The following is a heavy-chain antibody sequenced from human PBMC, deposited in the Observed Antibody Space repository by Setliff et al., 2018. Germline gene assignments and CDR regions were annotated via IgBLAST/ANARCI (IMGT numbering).Heavy chain of an antibody. V-gene: IGHV3-43D*04. D-gene: IGHD1-20*01. CDR2: ISWDGVTT. CDR1: GFSFSGYY. J-gene: IGHJ4*02. CDR3: VRARDAFNWNSYYFAS. Sequence: GGSLRLSCAASGFSFSGYYMSWVRQAPGKGLEWVSLISWDGVTTYYADSVKGRFTISRDSSKNSLSLQMNSLRVEDTAIYYCVRARDAFNWNSYYFASWGQGTLVTVSS.